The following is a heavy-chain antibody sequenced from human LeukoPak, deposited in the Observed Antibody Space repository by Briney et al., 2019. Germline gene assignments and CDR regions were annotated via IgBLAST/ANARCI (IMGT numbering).Heavy chain of an antibody. V-gene: IGHV3-30*04. J-gene: IGHJ4*02. CDR3: ARSFGQQWLVNDY. D-gene: IGHD3-22*01. CDR1: GFTFSNYI. CDR2: ISYDGSNK. Sequence: GGSLRLSCAASGFTFSNYIMHWVRQAPGKGLEWVAVISYDGSNKYYADSVKGRFTISRDNSKNTLYLQMNSPRAEDTAVYYCARSFGQQWLVNDYWGQGTLVTVSS.